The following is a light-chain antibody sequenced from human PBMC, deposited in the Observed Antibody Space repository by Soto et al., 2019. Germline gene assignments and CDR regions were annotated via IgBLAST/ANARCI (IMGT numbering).Light chain of an antibody. V-gene: IGKV3-11*01. J-gene: IGKJ4*01. Sequence: EIVLTQSPVTLSLSPVERATLSCRASQSINNYLAWYQQKPGQPPRLLIYDASNRATAITVRFSGSGSGTDFTLTLSSLEPEDSAVYYCQYRGIWPPGATFGGGTKVEIK. CDR2: DAS. CDR1: QSINNY. CDR3: QYRGIWPPGAT.